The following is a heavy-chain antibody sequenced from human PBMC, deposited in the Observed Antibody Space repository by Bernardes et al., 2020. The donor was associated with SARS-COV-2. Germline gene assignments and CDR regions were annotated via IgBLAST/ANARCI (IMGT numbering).Heavy chain of an antibody. Sequence: SESLSLTCAVYGGSLSGYYWNWIRQPPGKGLEWIGEINYSGSTNYNPSLKSRVTISIDTSKNHLSLKLSSVTAADTAVYYCVRAVWGIWYFDLWGRGTLGTVSS. CDR3: VRAVWGIWYFDL. CDR2: INYSGST. V-gene: IGHV4-34*01. J-gene: IGHJ2*01. D-gene: IGHD3-16*01. CDR1: GGSLSGYY.